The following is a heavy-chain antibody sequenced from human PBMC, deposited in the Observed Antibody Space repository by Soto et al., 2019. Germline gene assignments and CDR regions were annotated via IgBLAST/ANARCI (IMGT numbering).Heavy chain of an antibody. J-gene: IGHJ4*02. CDR3: AGRGQTQAIFEY. V-gene: IGHV4-39*01. CDR1: GGSISSSSYY. Sequence: PSETLSLTCTVSGGSISSSSYYWGWIRQPPGKGLEWVVSIYYSGSTYYNPSLKSRVTISVDTSKNQFSLKLSSVTAADTAVYYCAGRGQTQAIFEYWGQGTLVTVSS. CDR2: IYYSGST.